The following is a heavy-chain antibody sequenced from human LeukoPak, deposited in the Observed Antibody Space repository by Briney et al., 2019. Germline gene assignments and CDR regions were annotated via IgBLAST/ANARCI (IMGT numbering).Heavy chain of an antibody. CDR3: PHTTDFVVAGTCYFDC. V-gene: IGHV2-5*01. Sequence: SGPTLVKPTQTLKLTCTFSGFSLSTSGVGVGWIRQPPRKALEWLALIYRNDDKRYSPSLKSRLTITKDTSKNQVVLTMTNMDPVVTATYYCPHTTDFVVAGTCYFDCWGQGTLVTVSS. J-gene: IGHJ4*02. CDR2: IYRNDDK. CDR1: GFSLSTSGVG. D-gene: IGHD6-19*01.